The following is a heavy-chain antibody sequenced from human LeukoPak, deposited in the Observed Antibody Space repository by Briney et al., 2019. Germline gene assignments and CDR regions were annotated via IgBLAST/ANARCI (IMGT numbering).Heavy chain of an antibody. CDR3: AKVVYGGWAFDY. D-gene: IGHD3-16*01. Sequence: RGSLRLSCAASGFTFSSYAMSWVRQAPGKGLEWVSAISGSGGSTYYADSVKGRFTISRDNSKNTLYLQMNSLRAEDTAVYYCAKVVYGGWAFDYWGQGTLVTVSS. CDR1: GFTFSSYA. J-gene: IGHJ4*02. CDR2: ISGSGGST. V-gene: IGHV3-23*01.